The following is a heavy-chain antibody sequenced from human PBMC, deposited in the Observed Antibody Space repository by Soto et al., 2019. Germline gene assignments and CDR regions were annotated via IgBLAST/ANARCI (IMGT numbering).Heavy chain of an antibody. Sequence: SVKVTCKASGYTFTGYYMRWVRQAPGQGLEWMGWINPNSGGTNYAQKFQGRVTMTRDTSISTAYMELSRLRPDDTAVYYCAGEPKGGAYDMDVWGQGTTVTVTS. D-gene: IGHD3-16*01. CDR1: GYTFTGYY. CDR3: AGEPKGGAYDMDV. V-gene: IGHV1-2*02. J-gene: IGHJ6*02. CDR2: INPNSGGT.